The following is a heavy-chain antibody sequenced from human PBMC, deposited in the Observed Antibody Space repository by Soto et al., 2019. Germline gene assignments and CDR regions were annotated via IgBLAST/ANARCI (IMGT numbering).Heavy chain of an antibody. CDR1: GFTFTNYG. V-gene: IGHV3-30*18. J-gene: IGHJ4*02. CDR3: AKDADYCSGSYDPPDY. CDR2: ISYDGNHA. Sequence: QVQLVESGGGAVQPGRSLRLSCAASGFTFTNYGMHWVRQAPGKGLEWVSIISYDGNHAYYADFVRGRFTISRDDSKNTLYLQLNSLRAEDTAVYYCAKDADYCSGSYDPPDYWGQGTLVAVSS. D-gene: IGHD3-10*01.